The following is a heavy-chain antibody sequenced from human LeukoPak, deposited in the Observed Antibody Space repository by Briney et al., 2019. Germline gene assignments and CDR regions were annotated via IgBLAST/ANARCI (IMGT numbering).Heavy chain of an antibody. J-gene: IGHJ4*02. CDR3: ARGVPAALYYFDY. V-gene: IGHV4-34*01. CDR1: GGSFSGYY. Sequence: SETLSLTCAVYGGSFSGYYWSWIRQPPGKGLEWIGEINHSGSTNYNPSLKSRVTISVDTSKNQFSLKLSSVTAADTAAYYCARGVPAALYYFDYWGQGTLVTVSS. CDR2: INHSGST. D-gene: IGHD2-2*01.